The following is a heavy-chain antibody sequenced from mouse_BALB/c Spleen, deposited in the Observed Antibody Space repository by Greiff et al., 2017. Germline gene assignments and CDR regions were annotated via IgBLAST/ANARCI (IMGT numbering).Heavy chain of an antibody. D-gene: IGHD1-2*01. Sequence: VQLQQSGAELVRSGASVKLSCTASGFNIKDYYMHWVKQRPEQGLEWIGWIDPENGDTEYAPKFQGKATMTADTSSNTAYLQLSSLTSEDTAVYYCNAGGDCYGYGYWGQGTTLTVSS. CDR2: IDPENGDT. V-gene: IGHV14-4*02. CDR3: NAGGDCYGYGY. J-gene: IGHJ2*01. CDR1: GFNIKDYY.